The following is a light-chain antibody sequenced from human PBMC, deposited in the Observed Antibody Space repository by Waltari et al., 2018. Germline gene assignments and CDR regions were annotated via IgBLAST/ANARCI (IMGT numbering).Light chain of an antibody. CDR3: HQYYTTPPT. V-gene: IGKV4-1*01. J-gene: IGKJ4*01. CDR1: QSVLYSSNKKDY. Sequence: DIVMTQSPDSLPVSLGDRATINCKSSQSVLYSSNKKDYIAWYQHKPGQAPKLLLYWASTRKSGVPDRFSGSGSGTNCNLTISSLQAEDVAVYYCHQYYTTPPTFGGGTKVEIK. CDR2: WAS.